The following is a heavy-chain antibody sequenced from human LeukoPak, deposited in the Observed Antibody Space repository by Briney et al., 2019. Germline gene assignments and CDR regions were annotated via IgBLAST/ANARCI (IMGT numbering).Heavy chain of an antibody. CDR3: AKTDPADWYYFDY. V-gene: IGHV3-23*01. CDR2: INGRGGST. D-gene: IGHD3-9*01. J-gene: IGHJ4*02. CDR1: GFTFSNYA. Sequence: SGGSLRLSCAASGFTFSNYAMNWVRQAPGKGLEWVSAINGRGGSTFYADSVKSRFTISRDNSKNTLYLQMNTLRAEDTAVYYCAKTDPADWYYFDYWGQGTLVTVSS.